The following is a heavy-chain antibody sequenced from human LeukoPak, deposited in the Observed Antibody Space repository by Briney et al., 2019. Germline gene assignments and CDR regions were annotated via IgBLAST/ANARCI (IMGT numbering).Heavy chain of an antibody. V-gene: IGHV1-2*02. J-gene: IGHJ4*02. CDR1: GYXFTGYY. CDR3: ARNARRFGELYLIV. Sequence: ASVKVSCKASGYXFTGYYMHWVRQAPGQGLEWMGWINPNSGGTNYAQKFQGRVTMTRDTSISAAYMELSRLRSDDTAVYYCARNARRFGELYLIVWGQGTLVTVSS. CDR2: INPNSGGT. D-gene: IGHD3-10*01.